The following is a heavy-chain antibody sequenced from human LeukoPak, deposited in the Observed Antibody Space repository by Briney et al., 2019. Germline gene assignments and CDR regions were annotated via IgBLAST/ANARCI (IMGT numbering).Heavy chain of an antibody. V-gene: IGHV3-72*01. CDR3: TRSHSSGYGPVDY. CDR1: GFTFRDYY. CDR2: TRNKANSYTT. D-gene: IGHD3-22*01. Sequence: GGSLRLSCAASGFTFRDYYMDWVRQAPGKGLEWVGRTRNKANSYTTEYAASVKGRFTISRDDSKNSLYLQMNSLKSEDTAVYYCTRSHSSGYGPVDYWGQGTLVTVSS. J-gene: IGHJ4*02.